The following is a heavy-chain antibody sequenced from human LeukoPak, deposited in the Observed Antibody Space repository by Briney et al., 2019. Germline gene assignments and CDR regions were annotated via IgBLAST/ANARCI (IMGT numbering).Heavy chain of an antibody. Sequence: ASVKVSCKASGYTFTGYYMHWVRQAPGQGLEWMGGIIPIFGTANYAQKFQGRVTITADKSTSTAYMELSSLRSEDTAVYYCAILGYSSGWKTFDYWGQGTLVTVSS. V-gene: IGHV1-69*06. J-gene: IGHJ4*02. CDR3: AILGYSSGWKTFDY. CDR1: GYTFTGYY. D-gene: IGHD6-19*01. CDR2: IIPIFGTA.